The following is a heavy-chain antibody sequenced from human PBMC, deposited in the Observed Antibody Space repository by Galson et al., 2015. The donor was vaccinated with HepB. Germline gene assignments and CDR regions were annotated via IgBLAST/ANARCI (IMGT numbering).Heavy chain of an antibody. V-gene: IGHV3-23*01. CDR2: ISGSGGST. D-gene: IGHD3-3*01. Sequence: SLRLSCAASGFTFSSYAMSWVRQAPGKGLEWVSAISGSGGSTYYADSVKGRFTISRDNSKNTLYLQMNSLRAEDTAVYYCAKGITIFGVVTQPGDAFDIWGQGTMVTVSS. CDR3: AKGITIFGVVTQPGDAFDI. J-gene: IGHJ3*02. CDR1: GFTFSSYA.